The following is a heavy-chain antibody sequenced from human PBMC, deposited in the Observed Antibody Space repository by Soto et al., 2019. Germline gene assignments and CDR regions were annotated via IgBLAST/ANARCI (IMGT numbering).Heavy chain of an antibody. CDR3: AKDLPDFCSNGICYSWFDP. J-gene: IGHJ5*02. CDR2: IPPRGSPT. Sequence: EVQLLESGGGLVQPGGSLRLSCVASGFTFSNYAMSWVRQAPGKGLEWVSSIPPRGSPTYYADSVKGRFTISRDNSNRILYLQMYSLRAEDTAVYFCAKDLPDFCSNGICYSWFDPWGQGTLVTVSS. CDR1: GFTFSNYA. V-gene: IGHV3-23*01. D-gene: IGHD2-8*01.